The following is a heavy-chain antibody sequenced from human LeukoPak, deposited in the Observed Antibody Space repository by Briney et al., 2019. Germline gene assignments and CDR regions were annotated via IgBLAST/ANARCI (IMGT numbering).Heavy chain of an antibody. CDR1: GFTFSSYG. V-gene: IGHV3-23*01. CDR2: ITGTGHIT. CDR3: DRLGAMLFLDS. D-gene: IGHD3-16*01. J-gene: IGHJ4*02. Sequence: QAGGSLRLSCAASGFTFSSYGMSWVRQAPGKGLEWVSAITGTGHITYYADSVKGRFTISRDNSKNTLYLQMNSLRAEDTALYARDRLGAMLFLDSWGQGTLVTVSS.